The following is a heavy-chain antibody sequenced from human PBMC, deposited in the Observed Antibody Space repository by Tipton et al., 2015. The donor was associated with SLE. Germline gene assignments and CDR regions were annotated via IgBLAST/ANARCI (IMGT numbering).Heavy chain of an antibody. CDR3: AKGHDSSGYYYHYFDY. CDR2: IYSGGST. CDR1: GFTVSSNY. D-gene: IGHD3-22*01. J-gene: IGHJ4*02. V-gene: IGHV3-53*01. Sequence: SLRLSCAASGFTVSSNYMSWVRQAPGKGLGWVSVIYSGGSTYYADSVKGRFTISRDNSKNTLYLQMNSLRAEDTAVYYCAKGHDSSGYYYHYFDYWGQGTLVTVSS.